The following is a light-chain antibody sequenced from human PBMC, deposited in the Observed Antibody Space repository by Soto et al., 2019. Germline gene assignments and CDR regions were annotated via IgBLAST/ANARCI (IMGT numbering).Light chain of an antibody. J-gene: IGLJ1*01. V-gene: IGLV2-14*03. CDR2: DVS. CDR1: SSDVGGYNY. CDR3: SSYTTSNTRQIV. Sequence: LSQPASVSRSPGQSITISCTGTSSDVGGYNYVSWYQHHPGKAPKLMIFDVSNRPSGVSNRFSGSKSGNTASLTISGLQPEDEADYYCSSYTTSNTRQIVFGTGTKVTVL.